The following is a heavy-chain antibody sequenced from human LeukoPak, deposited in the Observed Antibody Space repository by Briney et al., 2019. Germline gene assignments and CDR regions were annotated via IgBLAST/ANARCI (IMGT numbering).Heavy chain of an antibody. V-gene: IGHV3-30*02. CDR3: AKDYSNYLKEGDY. D-gene: IGHD4-11*01. CDR2: IRYDGSNK. J-gene: IGHJ4*02. CDR1: GFTFSSYG. Sequence: GGSLRLSCAASGFTFSSYGMHWVRPAPGKGLEWVAFIRYDGSNKYYADSVKGRFTISRDNSKNTLYLQMNSLRAEDTAVYYCAKDYSNYLKEGDYWGQGTLVTVSS.